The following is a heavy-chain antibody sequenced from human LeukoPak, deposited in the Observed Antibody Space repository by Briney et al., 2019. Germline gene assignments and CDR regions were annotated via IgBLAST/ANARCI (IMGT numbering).Heavy chain of an antibody. CDR3: TTYSYGPDPDY. D-gene: IGHD5-18*01. V-gene: IGHV3-15*01. CDR1: GFTFSNAW. Sequence: GGSLRLSCAASGFTFSNAWMSWVRQAPGKGLEWVGRIKSKTDGGTTDYTAPVKGRLTISRDDSKNTLYLQMNSLKTEDTAVYYCTTYSYGPDPDYWGQGTLVTVSS. J-gene: IGHJ4*02. CDR2: IKSKTDGGTT.